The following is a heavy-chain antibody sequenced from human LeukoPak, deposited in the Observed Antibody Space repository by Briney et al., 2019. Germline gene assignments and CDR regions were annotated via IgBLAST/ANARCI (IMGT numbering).Heavy chain of an antibody. CDR3: ARENWRSKSTDFDP. CDR1: GGSINSFY. D-gene: IGHD1-1*01. CDR2: IYSSGST. V-gene: IGHV4-4*07. J-gene: IGHJ5*02. Sequence: SGTLSLTCTGSGGSINSFYWTWIRQPAGKGLEWVGRIYSSGSTNFNPSLKSRVTMSVDRSKNQFSLRLSSVTAADTAAYFCARENWRSKSTDFDPWGQGTLVTVSS.